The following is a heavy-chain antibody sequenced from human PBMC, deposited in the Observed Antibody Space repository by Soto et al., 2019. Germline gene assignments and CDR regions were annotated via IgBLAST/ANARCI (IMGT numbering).Heavy chain of an antibody. J-gene: IGHJ5*02. CDR2: ISYDGSNK. CDR3: VKVKDYDSSGYHS. V-gene: IGHV3-30*18. D-gene: IGHD3-22*01. Sequence: GDRRLPWAASGVTLSSYGIPWVRPPPGKGLEWVAVISYDGSNKYYADSVKGRFTISRDNSKNTLYLQMNSLRAEDTAVYYCVKVKDYDSSGYHSWGQGPLVTVS. CDR1: GVTLSSYG.